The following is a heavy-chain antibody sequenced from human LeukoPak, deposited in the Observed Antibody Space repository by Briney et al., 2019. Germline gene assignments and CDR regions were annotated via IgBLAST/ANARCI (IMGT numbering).Heavy chain of an antibody. Sequence: SETLSLTCAVYGGSFSGYYWGWLRQPPGKGLEWLGEINHSGSTNYNPSLKSRVTISVDTSKNQFSLKLSSGTAADTAVYYCARAAGYCSGGSCYFGYWGQGTLVTVSS. J-gene: IGHJ4*02. CDR2: INHSGST. CDR1: GGSFSGYY. D-gene: IGHD2-15*01. V-gene: IGHV4-34*01. CDR3: ARAAGYCSGGSCYFGY.